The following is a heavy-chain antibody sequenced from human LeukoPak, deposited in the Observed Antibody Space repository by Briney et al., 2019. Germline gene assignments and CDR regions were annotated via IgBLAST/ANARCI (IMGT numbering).Heavy chain of an antibody. CDR1: GFTFSPYW. V-gene: IGHV3-7*01. D-gene: IGHD1-14*01. J-gene: IGHJ5*02. CDR3: ARSLSNRLLSQYNWFDL. CDR2: IKQDGSEK. Sequence: GGSLRLSCAVSGFTFSPYWMSWVRQAPGKGLEWVANIKQDGSEKYYVDSVRGRFTSSRDNAKNSLYLQMDSLRAEDTAIYYCARSLSNRLLSQYNWFDLWGQGTLVTVSS.